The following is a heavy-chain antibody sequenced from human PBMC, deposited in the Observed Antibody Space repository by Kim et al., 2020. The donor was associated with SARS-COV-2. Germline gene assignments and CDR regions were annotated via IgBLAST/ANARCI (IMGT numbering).Heavy chain of an antibody. CDR3: ARGAEWELAEGGCDY. J-gene: IGHJ4*02. CDR2: ISYDGSNK. CDR1: GFTFSSYA. Sequence: GGSLRLSCAASGFTFSSYAMHWVRQAPGKGLEWVAVISYDGSNKYYADSVKGRFTISRDNSKNTLYLQMNSLRAEDTAVYYCARGAEWELAEGGCDYWGQGTLVTVSS. D-gene: IGHD1-26*01. V-gene: IGHV3-30*04.